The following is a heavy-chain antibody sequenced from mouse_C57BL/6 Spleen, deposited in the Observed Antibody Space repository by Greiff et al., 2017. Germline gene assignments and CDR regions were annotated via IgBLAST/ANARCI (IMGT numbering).Heavy chain of an antibody. CDR1: GYTFTDYE. D-gene: IGHD2-5*01. CDR3: TRDPAYYSNYGAY. CDR2: IDPETGGT. Sequence: QVQLQQSGAELVRPGASVTLSCKASGYTFTDYEMHWVKQTPVHGLEWIGAIDPETGGTAYNQKFKGKAILTADKSSSTAYMELRSLTSEDSAVYYCTRDPAYYSNYGAYWGQGTLVTVSA. J-gene: IGHJ3*01. V-gene: IGHV1-15*01.